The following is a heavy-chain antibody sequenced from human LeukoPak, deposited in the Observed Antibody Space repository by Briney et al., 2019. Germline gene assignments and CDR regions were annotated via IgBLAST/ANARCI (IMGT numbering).Heavy chain of an antibody. CDR1: GFAFSNYW. Sequence: GGSLRLSCAASGFAFSNYWMNWVRQAPGKGLEWVANIKQDGSEKYYVDSVKGRFTISRDNAKNSLYLQMNSLRAEDTAVYYCARLAVPAGPLPVVGAGRVHFDYWGQGTLVTVSS. J-gene: IGHJ4*02. CDR2: IKQDGSEK. D-gene: IGHD1-26*01. V-gene: IGHV3-7*01. CDR3: ARLAVPAGPLPVVGAGRVHFDY.